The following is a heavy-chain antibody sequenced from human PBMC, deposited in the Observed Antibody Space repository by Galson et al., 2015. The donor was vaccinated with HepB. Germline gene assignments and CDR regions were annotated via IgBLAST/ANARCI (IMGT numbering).Heavy chain of an antibody. D-gene: IGHD1-14*01. J-gene: IGHJ2*01. CDR2: IYPGDSDT. Sequence: QSGAEVKKPGESLKISCKGSGYSFTTNWIGWVRQMPGKGLEWIGIIYPGDSDTRYSPTFQGHVTVSVDKSISTTYLQWSSLKASDNSIFYCAGLIKSSTYNTTHWYFDRWGRGTLVTVSS. CDR3: AGLIKSSTYNTTHWYFDR. CDR1: GYSFTTNW. V-gene: IGHV5-51*03.